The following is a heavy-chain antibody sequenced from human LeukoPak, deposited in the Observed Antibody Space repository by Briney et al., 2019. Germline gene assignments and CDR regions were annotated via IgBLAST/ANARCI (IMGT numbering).Heavy chain of an antibody. CDR2: IYYNGNT. V-gene: IGHV4-59*02. CDR1: GNSVSNYY. Sequence: SETLSLTCTVSGNSVSNYYWNWIRQPPGKGLEWIGYIYYNGNTNYNPSLKSRVTISLDTSKNQFSLKLSSVTAADTAVYYCARGEVGALTDFDFWGQRTLVTVSS. CDR3: ARGEVGALTDFDF. D-gene: IGHD1-26*01. J-gene: IGHJ4*02.